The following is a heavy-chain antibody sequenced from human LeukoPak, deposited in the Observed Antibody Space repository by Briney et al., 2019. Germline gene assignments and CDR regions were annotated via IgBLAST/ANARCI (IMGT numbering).Heavy chain of an antibody. D-gene: IGHD7-27*01. J-gene: IGHJ3*02. V-gene: IGHV3-30*04. CDR3: ARDYRPANWGSSAFDI. Sequence: GRSLPVSCAASGFIFSSCAMNWVRQAPGKGLEWVAVISYGGRNKYYADSVKGRFTISRDNSKNTLYLQMNSLRAEDTAVYYCARDYRPANWGSSAFDIWGPGTMYPVSS. CDR2: ISYGGRNK. CDR1: GFIFSSCA.